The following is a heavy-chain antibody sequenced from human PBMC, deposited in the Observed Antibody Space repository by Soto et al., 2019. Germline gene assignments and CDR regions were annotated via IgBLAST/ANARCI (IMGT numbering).Heavy chain of an antibody. CDR1: GYTFNKYA. J-gene: IGHJ4*02. CDR2: INAGNGNT. D-gene: IGHD2-21*01. Sequence: QVQLVQSGAEVKKPGASVKVSCQASGYTFNKYAMQWVRQAPGQRREWMGWINAGNGNTKYSQEFQGRVTITRDTSASTAYMELSSLRSEDTAVYYCARDHGYGIPDYWGQGTLVTVSS. CDR3: ARDHGYGIPDY. V-gene: IGHV1-3*01.